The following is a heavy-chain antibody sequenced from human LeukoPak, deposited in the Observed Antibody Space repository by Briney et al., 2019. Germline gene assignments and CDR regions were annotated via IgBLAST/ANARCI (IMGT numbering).Heavy chain of an antibody. CDR2: INENGGEK. CDR1: GLSFSGFW. V-gene: IGHV3-7*01. D-gene: IGHD3-10*01. Sequence: GGSLRLSCEVSGLSFSGFWMSWVRQAPGKGLEWVANINENGGEKYYVDSVKGRFTISRDNAKNSLYLQMNSLRAEDTAVYYCAREGTPSGSFNYYYYYMDVWGKGTTVTVSS. J-gene: IGHJ6*03. CDR3: AREGTPSGSFNYYYYYMDV.